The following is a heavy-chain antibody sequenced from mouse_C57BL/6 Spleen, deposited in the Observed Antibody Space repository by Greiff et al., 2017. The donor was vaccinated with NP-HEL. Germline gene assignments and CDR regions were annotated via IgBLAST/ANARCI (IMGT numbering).Heavy chain of an antibody. J-gene: IGHJ3*01. CDR2: IDPSDSYT. D-gene: IGHD1-1*01. Sequence: QVQLQQPGAELVMPGASVKLSCKASGYTFTSYWMHWVKQRPGQGLEWIGEIDPSDSYTNYNQKFKGKSTLTVDKSSSTAYMQLSSLTSEDSAVYYCARWTTVGFAYWGQGTLVTVSA. V-gene: IGHV1-69*01. CDR1: GYTFTSYW. CDR3: ARWTTVGFAY.